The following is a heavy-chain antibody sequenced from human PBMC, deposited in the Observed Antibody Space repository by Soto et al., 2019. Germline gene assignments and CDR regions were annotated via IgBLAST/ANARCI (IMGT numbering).Heavy chain of an antibody. CDR2: IYYSGST. CDR3: ARDRKMATITGRWFDP. CDR1: GGSIRDVGDR. J-gene: IGHJ5*02. Sequence: LETLSLTWTVVGGSIRDVGDRRSFIRQPPGKGLEWIGYIYYSGSTNYNPSLKSRVTISVDTSKNQFSLKLSSVTAADTAVYYCARDRKMATITGRWFDPWGQGTLVTVSS. D-gene: IGHD5-12*01. V-gene: IGHV4-61*08.